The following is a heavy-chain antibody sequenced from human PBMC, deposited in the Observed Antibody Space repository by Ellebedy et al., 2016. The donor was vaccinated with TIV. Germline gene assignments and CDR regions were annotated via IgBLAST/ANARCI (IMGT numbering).Heavy chain of an antibody. CDR3: ARTLEMATADFDS. Sequence: GESLKISCKGSGYSFTTYWIGWVRQMPGKGLEWMGIIYPGDSDTRYSPSFQGQVTISADKSINTAYLQWSSLKASDTAMYYCARTLEMATADFDSWGQGTLVTVSS. CDR2: IYPGDSDT. D-gene: IGHD5-24*01. J-gene: IGHJ4*02. CDR1: GYSFTTYW. V-gene: IGHV5-51*01.